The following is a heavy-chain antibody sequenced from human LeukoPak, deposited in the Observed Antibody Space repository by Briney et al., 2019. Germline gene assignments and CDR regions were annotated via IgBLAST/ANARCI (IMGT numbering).Heavy chain of an antibody. CDR3: ARDHPVADWAADI. Sequence: AETLSLTCPVSVGSMSSYSWTWMRQPPGKGLEWIGFIDYSGSSNYNPSLKSRVTISADPSKNHFSLNLNSVTAADTAVYFCARDHPVADWAADIWGRGTMVTVSS. D-gene: IGHD3-9*01. CDR1: VGSMSSYS. V-gene: IGHV4-59*01. CDR2: IDYSGSS. J-gene: IGHJ3*02.